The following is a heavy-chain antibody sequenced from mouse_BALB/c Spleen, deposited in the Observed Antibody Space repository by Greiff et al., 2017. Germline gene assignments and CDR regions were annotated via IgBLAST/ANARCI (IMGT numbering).Heavy chain of an antibody. CDR1: GFSLSTSGMG. CDR2: IYWDDDK. J-gene: IGHJ3*01. V-gene: IGHV8-12*01. CDR3: ARKARYDWFAY. D-gene: IGHD2-14*01. Sequence: QVTLKVSGPGILQPSQTLSLTCSFSGFSLSTSGMGVCWIRQPSGKGLEWLAHIYWDDDKRYNPSLKSRLTISKDTSRNQVFLKITSVDTADTATYYCARKARYDWFAYWGQGTLVTVSA.